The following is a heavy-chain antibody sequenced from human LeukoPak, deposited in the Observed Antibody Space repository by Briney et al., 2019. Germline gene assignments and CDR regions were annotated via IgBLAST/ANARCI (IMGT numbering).Heavy chain of an antibody. V-gene: IGHV3-53*01. J-gene: IGHJ4*02. Sequence: GGSLRLSCAASGFTVSSNYMSWVRQAPGKGPEWVSVIYSGGSTYYADSVKGRFTISRDNFKNTLYLQMNSLRAEDTAVYYCAGLPMITFGGVNWGQGTLVTVSS. D-gene: IGHD3-16*01. CDR3: AGLPMITFGGVN. CDR2: IYSGGST. CDR1: GFTVSSNY.